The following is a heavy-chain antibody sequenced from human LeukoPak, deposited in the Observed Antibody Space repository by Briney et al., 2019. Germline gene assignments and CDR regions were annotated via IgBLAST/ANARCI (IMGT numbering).Heavy chain of an antibody. CDR2: FDPEDGET. V-gene: IGHV1-24*01. D-gene: IGHD6-19*01. CDR3: ARVILYSSGWKKFDY. J-gene: IGHJ4*02. CDR1: GYTLTELS. Sequence: ASVKVSCTVSGYTLTELSMHWVRQAPGKGLEWMGGFDPEDGETIYAQKFQGRVTMTEDTSTDTAYMELSSLRSEDTAVYYCARVILYSSGWKKFDYWGQGTLVTVSS.